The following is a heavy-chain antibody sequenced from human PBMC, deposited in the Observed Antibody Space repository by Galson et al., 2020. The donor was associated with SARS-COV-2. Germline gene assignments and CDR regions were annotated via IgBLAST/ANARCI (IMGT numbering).Heavy chain of an antibody. CDR2: INPNSGGT. D-gene: IGHD1-1*01. J-gene: IGHJ3*02. CDR1: GYTFTGYY. CDR3: ARDNDHDAFDI. Sequence: ASVKVSCKASGYTFTGYYMHWVRQAPGQGLEWMGWINPNSGGTTYAQKFQDWVTMTRDTSISTAYMELSRLRSDDTAVYCCARDNDHDAFDIWGQGTMVTVSS. V-gene: IGHV1-2*04.